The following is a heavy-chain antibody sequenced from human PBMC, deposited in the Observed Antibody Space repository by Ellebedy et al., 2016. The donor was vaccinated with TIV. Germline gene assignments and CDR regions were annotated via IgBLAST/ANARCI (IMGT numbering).Heavy chain of an antibody. J-gene: IGHJ6*02. V-gene: IGHV4-4*02. CDR2: IFHSGST. Sequence: SETLSLXCAVSGGSVSSTSWWSWVRQSPGKGLEWIGEIFHSGSTNYNPSLKSRVTISVDKSKNQFSLKLSSVTAADTAVYYCARYRSGIVVVPAHYGMDVWGQGTTVTVSS. D-gene: IGHD2-2*01. CDR1: GGSVSSTSW. CDR3: ARYRSGIVVVPAHYGMDV.